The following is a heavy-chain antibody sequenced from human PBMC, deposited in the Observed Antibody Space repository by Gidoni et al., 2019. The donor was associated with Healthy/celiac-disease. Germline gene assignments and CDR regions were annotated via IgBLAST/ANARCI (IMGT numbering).Heavy chain of an antibody. CDR1: GFTFRSSA. Sequence: EVQLLESGGGLVQPGGSLRLSCAASGFTFRSSAMSWFRQAPGKGLEWVSAISGSGGSTYYADSVKGRFTIARDNSKNTLYLQMNSLRAEDTAVYYCAKGDCSGGSCYSSTVYYYYYGMDVWGQGTTVTVSS. CDR2: ISGSGGST. D-gene: IGHD2-15*01. CDR3: AKGDCSGGSCYSSTVYYYYYGMDV. J-gene: IGHJ6*02. V-gene: IGHV3-23*01.